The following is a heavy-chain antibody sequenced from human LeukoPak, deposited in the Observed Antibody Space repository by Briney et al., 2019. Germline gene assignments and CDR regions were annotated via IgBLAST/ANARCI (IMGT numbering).Heavy chain of an antibody. V-gene: IGHV4-61*02. Sequence: KPSETLSLTCTVSGGSISSGSYYWSWIRQPAGKGLEWIGRIYTSGSTNYNPSLKSRVTISVDTSKNQFSLKLSSVTAADTAVYYCARLSPWYNWNFYYYMDVWGKGTTVTVSS. D-gene: IGHD1-7*01. CDR1: GGSISSGSYY. CDR2: IYTSGST. CDR3: ARLSPWYNWNFYYYMDV. J-gene: IGHJ6*03.